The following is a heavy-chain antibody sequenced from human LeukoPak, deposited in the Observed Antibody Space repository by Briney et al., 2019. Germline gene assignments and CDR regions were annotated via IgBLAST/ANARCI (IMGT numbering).Heavy chain of an antibody. J-gene: IGHJ4*02. CDR1: GYTFTSYG. CDR3: ARDYAPYCSSTSCPPDY. CDR2: ISAYNGNT. V-gene: IGHV1-18*01. Sequence: GASVRVSCKAPGYTFTSYGISWVRQAPGQGLEGMGWISAYNGNTNYAQKLQGRVTMTTDTSTSTAYMELRSLRSDDTAVYYCARDYAPYCSSTSCPPDYWGQGTLVTVSS. D-gene: IGHD2-2*01.